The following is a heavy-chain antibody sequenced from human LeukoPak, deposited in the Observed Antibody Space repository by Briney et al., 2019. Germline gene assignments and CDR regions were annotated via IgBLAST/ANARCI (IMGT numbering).Heavy chain of an antibody. CDR2: ISYDGSNK. Sequence: PGGSLRLSCAASGFTFSHHAMHWVRQAPGKGLEWVAVISYDGSNKYYVDSVKGRFTISRDNAKNSLYLQMNSLRAEDTAVYYCARDSIEVVVAATFDYWGQGTLVTVSS. CDR3: ARDSIEVVVAATFDY. CDR1: GFTFSHHA. V-gene: IGHV3-30-3*01. D-gene: IGHD2-15*01. J-gene: IGHJ4*02.